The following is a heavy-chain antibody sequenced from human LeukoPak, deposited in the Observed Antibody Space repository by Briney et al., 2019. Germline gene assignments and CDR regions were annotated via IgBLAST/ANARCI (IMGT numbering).Heavy chain of an antibody. CDR1: GYSISSGYY. CDR2: IYHSGST. CDR3: ARQRYCSSTSCYPISFDY. V-gene: IGHV4-38-2*01. J-gene: IGHJ4*02. Sequence: PSETLSLTCAVSGYSISSGYYWGWIRQPPRKGLEWIGSIYHSGSTYYKPSLKSRVTISVDTSKNQFSLKLSSVTAADTAVCYCARQRYCSSTSCYPISFDYWGQGTLVTVSS. D-gene: IGHD2-2*01.